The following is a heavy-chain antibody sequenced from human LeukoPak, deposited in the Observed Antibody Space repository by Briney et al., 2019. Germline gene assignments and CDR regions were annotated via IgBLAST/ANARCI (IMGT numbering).Heavy chain of an antibody. J-gene: IGHJ4*02. CDR2: IKSKTDGCTT. D-gene: IGHD3-22*01. Sequence: GGSLRLSCAASAFTFSIACMSWVRQAPGKGLEWVVRIKSKTDGCTTDYAAPVKRTLTTSRDDSKNTLYLQMNSLKTEDTAVYYCTTVVVVMWGQGTLVTVSS. V-gene: IGHV3-15*01. CDR3: TTVVVVM. CDR1: AFTFSIAC.